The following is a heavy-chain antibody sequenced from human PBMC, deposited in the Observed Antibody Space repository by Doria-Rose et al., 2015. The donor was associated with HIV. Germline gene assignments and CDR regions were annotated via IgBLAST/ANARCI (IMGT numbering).Heavy chain of an antibody. Sequence: RLSCAVSGFTFSKAWMSWVRQAPGRGLEWIGRIKSTTDGGTIDYAAPVKDRFTISRDDSKNTLYLQMNSLKTEDTALYYCSTDAAVRPLDGYWGQGTLVTVSS. J-gene: IGHJ4*02. D-gene: IGHD6-19*01. CDR1: GFTFSKAW. CDR2: IKSTTDGGTI. V-gene: IGHV3-15*01. CDR3: STDAAVRPLDGY.